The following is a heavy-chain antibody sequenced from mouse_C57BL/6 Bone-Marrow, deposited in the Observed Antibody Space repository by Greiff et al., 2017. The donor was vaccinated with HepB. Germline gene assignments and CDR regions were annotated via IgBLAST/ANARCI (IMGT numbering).Heavy chain of an antibody. CDR2: IDPSDSYT. CDR3: ARWGYYGSNY. J-gene: IGHJ2*01. CDR1: GYTFTSYW. Sequence: QVQLQQPGAELVMPGASVKLSCKASGYTFTSYWMHWVKQRPGQGLEWIGEIDPSDSYTNYNQKFKGKSTLTVDKSSSTAYMQLSSLTSEDSAVYYCARWGYYGSNYWGRGTTLTVSS. V-gene: IGHV1-69*01. D-gene: IGHD1-1*01.